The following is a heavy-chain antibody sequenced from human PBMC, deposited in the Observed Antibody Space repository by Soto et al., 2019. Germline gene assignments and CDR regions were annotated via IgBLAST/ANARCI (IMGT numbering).Heavy chain of an antibody. J-gene: IGHJ6*02. CDR3: AISTVTPRDYYYYGMDV. V-gene: IGHV1-2*04. CDR2: INPNSGGT. CDR1: GYTFTGYY. Sequence: QVQLVQSGAEVKKPGASVKVSCKASGYTFTGYYMHWVRQAPGQGLEWMGWINPNSGGTNYAQKFRGWVTMTRDTSISTAYMELSRLRSDDTAVYYCAISTVTPRDYYYYGMDVWGQGTTVTVSS. D-gene: IGHD4-17*01.